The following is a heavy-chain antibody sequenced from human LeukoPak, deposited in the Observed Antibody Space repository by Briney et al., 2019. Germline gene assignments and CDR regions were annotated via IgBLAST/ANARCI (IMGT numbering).Heavy chain of an antibody. D-gene: IGHD3-22*01. J-gene: IGHJ4*02. Sequence: PGGSLRLSCAASGFTFSSYAMSWVRQAPGKGLDWVSAISGSGGSTYYADSVKGRFTISRDNSKNTLYLQMNSLRAEDTAVYYCAKRPNYYDSSGSGYYFDYWGQGTLVTVSS. CDR2: ISGSGGST. V-gene: IGHV3-23*01. CDR1: GFTFSSYA. CDR3: AKRPNYYDSSGSGYYFDY.